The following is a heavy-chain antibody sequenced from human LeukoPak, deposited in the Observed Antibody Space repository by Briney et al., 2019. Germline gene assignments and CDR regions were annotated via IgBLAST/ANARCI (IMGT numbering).Heavy chain of an antibody. V-gene: IGHV1-2*02. J-gene: IGHJ4*02. Sequence: ASVKVSCKASGYTFTGYYMHWVRQAPGQGLEWMGWINPNSGGTNYAQKFQGRVTMTRDTSISTAYMELSRLRSDDTAVYYCARGLSGAMTTVTCADYWGQGTLVTVSS. CDR3: ARGLSGAMTTVTCADY. D-gene: IGHD4-17*01. CDR1: GYTFTGYY. CDR2: INPNSGGT.